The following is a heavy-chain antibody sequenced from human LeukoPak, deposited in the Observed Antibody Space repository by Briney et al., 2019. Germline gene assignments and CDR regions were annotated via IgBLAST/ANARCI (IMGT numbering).Heavy chain of an antibody. J-gene: IGHJ3*02. CDR3: AKDQGYYGSGTHAYDM. CDR2: IRYDGSNK. V-gene: IGHV3-30*02. CDR1: GFTFSSYG. Sequence: GGSLRLSCAASGFTFSSYGMHWVRQAPGKGLEWVAFIRYDGSNKYYADSVKGRFTISRDNSKNTVYLQMNSLRPEDTAVYYCAKDQGYYGSGTHAYDMWGQGTMVIVSS. D-gene: IGHD3-10*01.